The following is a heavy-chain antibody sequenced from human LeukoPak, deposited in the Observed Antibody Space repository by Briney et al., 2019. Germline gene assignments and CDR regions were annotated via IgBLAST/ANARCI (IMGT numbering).Heavy chain of an antibody. CDR1: GFTFSSYA. CDR2: INDSGDST. Sequence: GGSLSLSCAASGFTFSSYAMSWVRQAPGKGLEWVSSINDSGDSTYYADSVKGRFTISRDNSKNTLYLLMNNLRAEDTAIFYCATAYCSSSSCPTWGQGTLVTVSS. V-gene: IGHV3-23*01. D-gene: IGHD2-2*01. J-gene: IGHJ5*02. CDR3: ATAYCSSSSCPT.